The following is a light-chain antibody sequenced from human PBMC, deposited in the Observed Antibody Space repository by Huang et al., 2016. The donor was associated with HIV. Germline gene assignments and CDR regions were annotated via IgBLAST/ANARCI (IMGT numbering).Light chain of an antibody. V-gene: IGKV3-20*01. CDR2: GAS. J-gene: IGKJ1*01. Sequence: IVLTQSPGTLSLSPGERATLSCRASQSVSSSYLAWYQQKPGQAPRLLIYGASNRATGIPDRFSGSGSGTDFTLTISRLEPEDFAVYYCQQYGSSSTWTFGQGTKVEIK. CDR3: QQYGSSSTWT. CDR1: QSVSSSY.